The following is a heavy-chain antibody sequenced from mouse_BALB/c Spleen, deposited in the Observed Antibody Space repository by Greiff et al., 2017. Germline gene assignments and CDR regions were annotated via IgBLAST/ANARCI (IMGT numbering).Heavy chain of an antibody. CDR3: ARGGYDDLYAMDY. D-gene: IGHD2-2*01. CDR2: IDPANGNT. J-gene: IGHJ4*01. V-gene: IGHV14-3*02. CDR1: GFNIKDTY. Sequence: VQLQQSGAELVKPGASVKLSCTASGFNIKDTYMHWVKQRPEQGLEWIGRIDPANGNTKYDPKFQGKATITADTSSNTAYLQLSSLTSEDTAVYYCARGGYDDLYAMDYWGQGTSVTVSS.